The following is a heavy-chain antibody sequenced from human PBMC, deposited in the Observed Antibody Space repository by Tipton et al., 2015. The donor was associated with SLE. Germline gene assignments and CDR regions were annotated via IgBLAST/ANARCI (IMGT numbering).Heavy chain of an antibody. CDR3: ARIHYYGSGSRDY. CDR1: GFPFRSYW. J-gene: IGHJ4*02. D-gene: IGHD3-10*01. CDR2: IDSDGTIT. V-gene: IGHV3-74*01. Sequence: SLRLSCAVSGFPFRSYWMHWVRQVPGKGLVWVSRIDSDGTITNYADTVNGRFTISRDSAKDTLYLQMNSLRAEDTAVYYCARIHYYGSGSRDYWGQGTLVTVSS.